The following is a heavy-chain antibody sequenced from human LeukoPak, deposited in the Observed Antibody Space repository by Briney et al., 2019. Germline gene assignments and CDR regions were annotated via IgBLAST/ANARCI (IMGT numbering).Heavy chain of an antibody. CDR2: IGTAGDT. CDR3: ARVAKERVGGVYYFDY. CDR1: GFTFSDYD. V-gene: IGHV3-13*01. Sequence: SGGCLRLACAASGFTFSDYDIHWVRQPTGKGLEWAAAIGTAGDTYYTGSVKGRFTISRENAKNSLYLQMNGLRAGDTAVYYCARVAKERVGGVYYFDYWGQGTLVTVSS. J-gene: IGHJ4*02. D-gene: IGHD1-1*01.